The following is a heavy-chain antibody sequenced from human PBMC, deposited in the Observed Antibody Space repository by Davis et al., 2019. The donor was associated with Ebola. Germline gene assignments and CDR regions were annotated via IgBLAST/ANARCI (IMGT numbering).Heavy chain of an antibody. CDR2: IYYSGST. CDR3: ARVVPAAYYYYGMDV. Sequence: MPSETLSLTCTVSGGSISSYYWSWIRQHPGKGLEWIGYIYYSGSTYYNPSLKSRVTISVDTSKNQFSLKLSSVTAADTAVYYCARVVPAAYYYYGMDVWGQGTTVTVSS. V-gene: IGHV4-59*06. CDR1: GGSISSYY. J-gene: IGHJ6*02. D-gene: IGHD2-2*01.